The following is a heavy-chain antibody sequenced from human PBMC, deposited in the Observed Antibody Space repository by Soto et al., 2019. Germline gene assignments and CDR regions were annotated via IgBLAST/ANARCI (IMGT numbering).Heavy chain of an antibody. J-gene: IGHJ4*02. V-gene: IGHV3-30*03. CDR2: ISYDGSNK. D-gene: IGHD3-22*01. Sequence: GGSLRLSCAASGFTFSSYGMHWVRQAPGKGLEWVAVISYDGSNKYYADSVKGRFTISRDNSKNTLYLQMNSLRAEDTAVYYCAISRNYYDSSGSLDYWGQGTLVTVSS. CDR3: AISRNYYDSSGSLDY. CDR1: GFTFSSYG.